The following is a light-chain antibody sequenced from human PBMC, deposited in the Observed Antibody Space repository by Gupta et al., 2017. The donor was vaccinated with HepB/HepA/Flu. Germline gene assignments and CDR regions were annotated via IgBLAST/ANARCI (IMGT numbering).Light chain of an antibody. CDR2: DAS. V-gene: IGKV3-11*01. CDR1: QSVRSY. CDR3: QHRINWPLT. Sequence: EIVLTQSPATLSLSPGERATLSCRASQSVRSYLAWYQQKSGQAPRLLIYDASNRATGIPARFSGSGSGTDFTLTISSLEPEDFAVYYCQHRINWPLTFGGGTKVEIK. J-gene: IGKJ4*01.